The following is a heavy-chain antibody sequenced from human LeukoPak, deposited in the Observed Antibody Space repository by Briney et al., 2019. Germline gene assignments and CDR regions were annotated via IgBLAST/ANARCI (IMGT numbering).Heavy chain of an antibody. CDR1: GDSISSYY. CDR2: IYYSGNT. CDR3: ARAPRGYSYGYYLLDY. Sequence: SETLSLICTVSGDSISSYYWTWIRQPPGKGLEWIGYIYYSGNTNYNPSLKSRVTISVDTSKNQFSLKLSSVTAADTAVYYCARAPRGYSYGYYLLDYWGQGTLVTVAS. V-gene: IGHV4-59*01. J-gene: IGHJ4*02. D-gene: IGHD5-18*01.